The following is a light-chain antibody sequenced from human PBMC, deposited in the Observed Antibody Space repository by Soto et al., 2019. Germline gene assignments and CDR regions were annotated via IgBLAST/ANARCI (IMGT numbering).Light chain of an antibody. CDR3: QQYYSYPRNT. Sequence: AIRMTQSPSSFSASTGDRVTITCRASQGISSYLAWYQQKPGKAPKLLIYAASTLQSGVPSRFSGSGSGTDFTLTISCLQSADFATYYCQQYYSYPRNTFGPGTKVDIK. V-gene: IGKV1-8*01. CDR1: QGISSY. J-gene: IGKJ3*01. CDR2: AAS.